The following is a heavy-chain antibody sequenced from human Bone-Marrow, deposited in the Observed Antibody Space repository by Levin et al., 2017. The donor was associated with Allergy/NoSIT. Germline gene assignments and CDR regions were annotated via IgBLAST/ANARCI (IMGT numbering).Heavy chain of an antibody. CDR1: GYTFTSYY. CDR3: ARVLGGSGSYYYFDY. J-gene: IGHJ4*02. V-gene: IGHV1-46*01. CDR2: INPSGGST. Sequence: GESLKISCKASGYTFTSYYMHWVRQAPGQGLEWMGIINPSGGSTSYAQKFQGRVTMTRDTSTSTVYMELSSLRSEDTAVYYCARVLGGSGSYYYFDYWGQGTLVTVSS. D-gene: IGHD1-26*01.